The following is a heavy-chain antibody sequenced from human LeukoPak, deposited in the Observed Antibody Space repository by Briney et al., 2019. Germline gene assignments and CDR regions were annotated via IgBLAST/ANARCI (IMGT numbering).Heavy chain of an antibody. CDR1: GFTFSNSA. CDR2: ISGSGGNT. Sequence: GGSLRLSCAASGFTFSNSAMSWVRQAPGKGPEWVATISGSGGNTYYADSVKGRFTISRDNSKNTLYLQMSSLRAEDTAIFYCAKGSYSGPYYYFDSWGQGTLVTVSS. J-gene: IGHJ4*02. D-gene: IGHD1-26*01. CDR3: AKGSYSGPYYYFDS. V-gene: IGHV3-23*01.